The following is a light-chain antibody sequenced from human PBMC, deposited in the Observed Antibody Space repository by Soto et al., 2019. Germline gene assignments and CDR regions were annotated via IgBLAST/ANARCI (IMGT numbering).Light chain of an antibody. CDR1: SSDVGGYYY. J-gene: IGLJ2*01. Sequence: QSALTQPPSASGSPGQSVTISCTGTSSDVGGYYYVSWYQHHPGKAPKLIIYEVIKRPSGVPDRFSGSKSDNTASLTVSGLRAEDEADYYCSSYAVNNKVVFGGGTKVTVL. CDR3: SSYAVNNKVV. CDR2: EVI. V-gene: IGLV2-8*01.